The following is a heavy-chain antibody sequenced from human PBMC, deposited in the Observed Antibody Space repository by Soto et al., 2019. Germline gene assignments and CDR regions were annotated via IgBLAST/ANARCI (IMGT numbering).Heavy chain of an antibody. CDR1: GYTFDRYG. V-gene: IGHV1-18*01. CDR2: ISTYNGNT. J-gene: IGHJ6*02. Sequence: QVQLVQSGAEVKKPGASVKVSCKASGYTFDRYGISWVRQAPGQGLEWMGWISTYNGNTNYAQKLKGRVTMTTDTFTSTAYMELRSLTSYDTAVYYCAREGYCSSGSCALYSHEYFGMDVWGQGTTVTVSS. D-gene: IGHD2-15*01. CDR3: AREGYCSSGSCALYSHEYFGMDV.